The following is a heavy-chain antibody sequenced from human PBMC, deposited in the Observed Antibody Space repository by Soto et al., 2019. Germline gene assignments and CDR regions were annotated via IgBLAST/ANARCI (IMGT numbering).Heavy chain of an antibody. CDR1: CASIGTTSDY. Sequence: SETLSLTCSVSCASIGTTSDYWAWIRQPPGRGLEWIATIYYTGTTYYNPSLKGRVTISLDTSENQFSLKLSSVTAADTATYYCARQFVSGSYYYWGLGTLVTVSS. CDR2: IYYTGTT. V-gene: IGHV4-39*01. D-gene: IGHD1-26*01. CDR3: ARQFVSGSYYY. J-gene: IGHJ4*02.